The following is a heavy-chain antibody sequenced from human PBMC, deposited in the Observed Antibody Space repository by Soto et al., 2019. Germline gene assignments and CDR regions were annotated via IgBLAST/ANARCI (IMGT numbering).Heavy chain of an antibody. V-gene: IGHV1-69*04. CDR2: ITPILGIA. J-gene: IGHJ4*02. D-gene: IGHD6-13*01. CDR1: GGTFSSYT. Sequence: SVKVSCKASGGTFSSYTISWVRQAPGQGLEWMGRITPILGIANYAQKFQGRVTITADKSTSTAYMELSSLRSEDTAVYYCARDLEQQLPLDYWGQGTLVTVSS. CDR3: ARDLEQQLPLDY.